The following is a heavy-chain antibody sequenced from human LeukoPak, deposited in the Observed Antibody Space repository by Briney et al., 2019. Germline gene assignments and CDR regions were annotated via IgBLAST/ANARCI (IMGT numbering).Heavy chain of an antibody. V-gene: IGHV1-2*02. CDR1: GYTFTGHY. CDR2: INPNSGGT. CDR3: ARDISGYDYVWGSYLNNWFDP. Sequence: ASVKVSCKASGYTFTGHYMHWVRQAPGQGLEWMGWINPNSGGTNYAQKFQGRVTMTRDTSISTAYMELSRLRSDDTAVYYCARDISGYDYVWGSYLNNWFDPWGQGTLVTVSP. D-gene: IGHD3-16*02. J-gene: IGHJ5*02.